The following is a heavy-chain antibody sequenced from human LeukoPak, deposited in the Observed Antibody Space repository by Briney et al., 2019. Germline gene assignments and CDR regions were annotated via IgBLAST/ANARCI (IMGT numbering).Heavy chain of an antibody. J-gene: IGHJ4*02. CDR3: AKDGGDYGNY. CDR1: GFTFSSYG. V-gene: IGHV3-30*18. D-gene: IGHD4-17*01. CDR2: ISYDGSNK. Sequence: PGRSLRLSCAASGFTFSSYGMHWVRQAPGKGLEWVAVISYDGSNKYYADSVKGRVTISRDNSKNTLYLQLNSLRAEDTAVYYCAKDGGDYGNYWGQGTLVTVSS.